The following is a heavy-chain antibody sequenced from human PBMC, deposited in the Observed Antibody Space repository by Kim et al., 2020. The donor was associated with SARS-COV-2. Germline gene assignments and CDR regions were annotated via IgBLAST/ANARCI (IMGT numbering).Heavy chain of an antibody. D-gene: IGHD6-19*01. CDR3: TTRIAVAGNGFDY. CDR2: IKSKTDGGTT. J-gene: IGHJ4*02. CDR1: GFTFSNAW. V-gene: IGHV3-15*01. Sequence: GGSLRLSCAASGFTFSNAWMSWVRQAPGKGLEWVGRIKSKTDGGTTDYAAPGKGRFTISRDDSKNTLYLQMNSLKTEDTAVYYCTTRIAVAGNGFDYWGQGTLVTVSS.